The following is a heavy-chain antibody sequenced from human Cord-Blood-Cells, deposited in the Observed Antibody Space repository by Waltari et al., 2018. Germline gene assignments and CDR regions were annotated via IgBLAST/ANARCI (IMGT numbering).Heavy chain of an antibody. CDR1: GGSISSSNW. D-gene: IGHD6-13*01. V-gene: IGHV4-4*02. J-gene: IGHJ3*02. CDR3: ARVRSSSWYFAFDI. Sequence: QVQLQESGPGLVKPSGTLSLTCAVSGGSISSSNWWGWVRQPPGKGLEWVGEMYHSGTTNYNPSLKSRVTISVDKSKNQFSLKLSSVTAADTAVYYCARVRSSSWYFAFDIWGQGTMVTVSS. CDR2: MYHSGTT.